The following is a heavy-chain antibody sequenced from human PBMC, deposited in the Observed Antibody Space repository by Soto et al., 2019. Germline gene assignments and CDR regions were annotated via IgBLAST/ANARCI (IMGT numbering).Heavy chain of an antibody. D-gene: IGHD6-13*01. J-gene: IGHJ4*02. CDR2: IYYSGST. Sequence: QVQLQESGPGLVKPSQTLSLTCTVSGGSISSGGYYWSWIRQHPGKGLEWIGYIYYSGSTYYNPSLKSRVTISVDTSKNQFSLKLSSVTAADTAVYYCASRGDGYSSSRDDPFFDYWGQGTLVTVSS. V-gene: IGHV4-31*03. CDR3: ASRGDGYSSSRDDPFFDY. CDR1: GGSISSGGYY.